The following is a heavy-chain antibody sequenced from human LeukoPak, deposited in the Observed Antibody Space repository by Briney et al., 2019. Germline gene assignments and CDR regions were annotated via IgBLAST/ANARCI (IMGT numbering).Heavy chain of an antibody. CDR3: TFSSYGDHVGVDAFDM. J-gene: IGHJ3*02. CDR2: INAYGSST. V-gene: IGHV3-74*01. D-gene: IGHD4-17*01. CDR1: GFXFSSYW. Sequence: GGSLRLSCAASGFXFSSYWIHWVRQAPGKGLVWVSRINAYGSSTNYADSVKGRFTISRDNAKNTVYLQMNSLSAEDTAMYYCTFSSYGDHVGVDAFDMWGQGTMVTVSS.